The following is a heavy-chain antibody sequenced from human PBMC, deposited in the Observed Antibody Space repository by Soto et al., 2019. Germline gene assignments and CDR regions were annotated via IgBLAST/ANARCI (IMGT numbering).Heavy chain of an antibody. Sequence: EVQLVESGGGLVQPGGSLRLSCAASGFTFSSYDMHWVRQATGTGLEWVSAIGTAGDTYYPGSVKGRFTISRENAKNSLYLQMDSLRAGDTAVYYCARGGAAAGYYYYGMDVWGQGTTVTVSS. D-gene: IGHD6-13*01. V-gene: IGHV3-13*01. J-gene: IGHJ6*02. CDR1: GFTFSSYD. CDR2: IGTAGDT. CDR3: ARGGAAAGYYYYGMDV.